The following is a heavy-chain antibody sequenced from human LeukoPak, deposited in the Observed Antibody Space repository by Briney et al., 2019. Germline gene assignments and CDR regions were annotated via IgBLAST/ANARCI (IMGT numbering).Heavy chain of an antibody. Sequence: SETLSLTCTVSGGSISSYYWSWIRQPPGKGLEWIGYIYYSGSTNYNPSLKSRVTITVDTSKNQFSLKLSSVTAADTAVYYCASLLEDSSGYYFDYWGQGTLVTVSS. CDR3: ASLLEDSSGYYFDY. J-gene: IGHJ4*02. CDR1: GGSISSYY. V-gene: IGHV4-59*01. D-gene: IGHD3-22*01. CDR2: IYYSGST.